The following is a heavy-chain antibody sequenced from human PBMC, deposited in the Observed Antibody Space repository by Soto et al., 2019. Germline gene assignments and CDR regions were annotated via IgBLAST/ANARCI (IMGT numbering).Heavy chain of an antibody. Sequence: QVQLVESGGGVVQPGRSLRLSCAASGFTFNNYGMHWVRQAPGKGLEWVAMISYNGFNTNYADSVKGRFTISRDNSKNTLYLQMNSLRAEDTAIYYCAKRKTIFGVTDRASIDNWGQGTLVTVSS. V-gene: IGHV3-30*18. CDR1: GFTFNNYG. D-gene: IGHD3-3*01. CDR3: AKRKTIFGVTDRASIDN. CDR2: ISYNGFNT. J-gene: IGHJ4*02.